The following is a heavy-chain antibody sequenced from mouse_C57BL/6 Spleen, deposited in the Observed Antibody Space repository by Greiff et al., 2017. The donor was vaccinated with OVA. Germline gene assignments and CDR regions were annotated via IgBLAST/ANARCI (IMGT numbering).Heavy chain of an antibody. CDR2: IYPGSGNT. Sequence: QVQLKESGPELVKPGASVKISCKASGYSFTSYYIHWVKQRPGQGLEWIGWIYPGSGNTKYNEKFKGKATLTADTSSSTAYMQLSSLTSEDSAVYYCARASIYYYGSSYGYFDYWGQGTTLTVSS. J-gene: IGHJ2*01. CDR1: GYSFTSYY. V-gene: IGHV1-66*01. CDR3: ARASIYYYGSSYGYFDY. D-gene: IGHD1-1*01.